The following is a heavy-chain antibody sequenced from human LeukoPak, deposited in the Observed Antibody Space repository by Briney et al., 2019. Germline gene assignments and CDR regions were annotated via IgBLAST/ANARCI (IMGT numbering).Heavy chain of an antibody. D-gene: IGHD3-10*01. CDR2: ISGSGGST. Sequence: GGSLRLSCAASGFTFSSYAMSWVRQAPGKGLEWVSAISGSGGSTYYADSVKGRFTISRDNSKNTLYLQMNSLRAEDTAVYYCAKSGAPLYYYGSGRKGAFDIWGQGTMVTVSS. CDR3: AKSGAPLYYYGSGRKGAFDI. V-gene: IGHV3-23*01. CDR1: GFTFSSYA. J-gene: IGHJ3*02.